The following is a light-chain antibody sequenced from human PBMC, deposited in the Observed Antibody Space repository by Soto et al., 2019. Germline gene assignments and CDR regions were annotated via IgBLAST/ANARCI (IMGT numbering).Light chain of an antibody. CDR3: QQSFSTPQT. J-gene: IGKJ4*01. CDR1: QGINIY. Sequence: DIQMTQSPSSLSASVGNRVTITCRASQGINIYLSWYQQKPGKAPKLLINVASTLQGGVPSRFSGSGSGTEFTLAISSLQPEDSATYHCQQSFSTPQTFGGGTKVDIK. CDR2: VAS. V-gene: IGKV1-39*01.